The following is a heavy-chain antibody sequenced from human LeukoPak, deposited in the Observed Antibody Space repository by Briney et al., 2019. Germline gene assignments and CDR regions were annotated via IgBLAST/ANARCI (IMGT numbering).Heavy chain of an antibody. CDR1: GFTFSSYG. CDR3: ARGGYSDSTAHGGAFY. J-gene: IGHJ4*02. D-gene: IGHD3-22*01. CDR2: ISYDGINE. Sequence: GGSLRLSCAASGFTFSSYGMHWVRQAPGKGLEWVAVISYDGINEYYADSAKGRFTISRDNSKNTLSLQMNSLRAEDTAVYYCARGGYSDSTAHGGAFYWGQGTLVTVSS. V-gene: IGHV3-30*03.